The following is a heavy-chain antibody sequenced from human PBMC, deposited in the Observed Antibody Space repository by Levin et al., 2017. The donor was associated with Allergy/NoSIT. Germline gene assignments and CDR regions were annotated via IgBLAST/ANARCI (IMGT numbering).Heavy chain of an antibody. CDR3: ARQKGGPAAYFYYYYYMDV. J-gene: IGHJ6*03. D-gene: IGHD2-2*01. Sequence: GASVKVSCKASGYTFTSYGISWVRQAPGQGLEWMGWISAYNGNTNYAQKLQGRVTMTTDTSTSTAYMELRSLRSDDTAVYYCARQKGGPAAYFYYYYYMDVWGKGTTVTVSS. CDR1: GYTFTSYG. V-gene: IGHV1-18*01. CDR2: ISAYNGNT.